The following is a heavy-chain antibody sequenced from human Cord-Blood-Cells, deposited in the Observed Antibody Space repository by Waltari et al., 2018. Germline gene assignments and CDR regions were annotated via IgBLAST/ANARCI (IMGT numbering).Heavy chain of an antibody. D-gene: IGHD6-13*01. CDR2: IYPGDSDT. CDR1: GYSFTSYW. J-gene: IGHJ4*02. Sequence: EVQLVQSGAEVKKPGESLKISCKGSGYSFTSYWIGWVRQMPGKGLEWMGTIYPGDSDTRYSPSSQGQVTIAADKPISTPYLQWSGLQASDTAMYYCATASGIAAAGVAFDYWGQGTLVTVSS. CDR3: ATASGIAAAGVAFDY. V-gene: IGHV5-51*01.